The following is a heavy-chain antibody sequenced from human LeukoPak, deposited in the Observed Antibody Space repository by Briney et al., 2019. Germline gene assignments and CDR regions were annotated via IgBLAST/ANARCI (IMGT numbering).Heavy chain of an antibody. V-gene: IGHV1-46*01. Sequence: ASVKVSCKASGYTFTSYYVHWVRQAPGQGLEWMGIINPSGGSTSYAQKFQGRVTMTRDTSTSTVYMELSSLRSEDTAVYYCARDQRSSSGWYYFDYWGQGTLVTVSS. CDR3: ARDQRSSSGWYYFDY. CDR1: GYTFTSYY. CDR2: INPSGGST. D-gene: IGHD6-19*01. J-gene: IGHJ4*02.